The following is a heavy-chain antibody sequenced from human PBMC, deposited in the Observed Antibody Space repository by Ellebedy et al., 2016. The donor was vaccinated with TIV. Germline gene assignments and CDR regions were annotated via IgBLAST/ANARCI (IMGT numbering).Heavy chain of an antibody. D-gene: IGHD6-19*01. CDR1: GGSFSAYS. CDR2: INHSGST. V-gene: IGHV4-34*01. CDR3: ARWTRTEEQWLASQYGAFDI. J-gene: IGHJ3*02. Sequence: SETLSLTCAVYGGSFSAYSWSWIRQPPGKGLEWIGEINHSGSTNYSPSLKSRVTISVDTSKKQFSLKLSSVTAADTAVNYCARWTRTEEQWLASQYGAFDIWGQGTMVTVSS.